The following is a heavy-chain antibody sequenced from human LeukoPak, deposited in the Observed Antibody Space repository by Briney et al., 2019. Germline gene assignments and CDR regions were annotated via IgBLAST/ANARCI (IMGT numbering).Heavy chain of an antibody. CDR1: GFTFSRYW. V-gene: IGHV3-21*01. J-gene: IGHJ4*02. D-gene: IGHD6-19*01. Sequence: GGSLRLSCAASGFTFSRYWMHWVRQAPGKGLEWFSSISSSSSYIYYADSVKGRFTISRHNAKNSLYLQMNSLRAEDTAVYYCARDSRGSGSYFFDYWGQGTVVTVSS. CDR2: ISSSSSYI. CDR3: ARDSRGSGSYFFDY.